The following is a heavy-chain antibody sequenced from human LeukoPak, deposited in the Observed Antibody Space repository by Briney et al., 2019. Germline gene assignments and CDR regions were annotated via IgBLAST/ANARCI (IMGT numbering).Heavy chain of an antibody. CDR1: GGTFSSYA. CDR2: IIPIFGTA. Sequence: ASVKVSCKASGGTFSSYAISWVRQAPGQGLEWMGRIIPIFGTANYAQKFQGRVTITTDESTSTAYMELSSLRSEDTAVYYCARNYYDSSGYFDYWGRGTLVTVSS. V-gene: IGHV1-69*05. J-gene: IGHJ4*02. CDR3: ARNYYDSSGYFDY. D-gene: IGHD3-22*01.